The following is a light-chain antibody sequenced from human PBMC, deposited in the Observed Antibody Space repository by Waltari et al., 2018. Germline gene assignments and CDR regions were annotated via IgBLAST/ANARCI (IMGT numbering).Light chain of an antibody. CDR1: HNFNNF. V-gene: IGKV1-39*01. CDR3: QEGSSVRPT. CDR2: GAS. Sequence: DIQMTQSPSSLSASIGDRVTIICRASHNFNNFLSWYQQKVGKAPKLLIYGASTLLPGVPSRFTGSGSGTDYALTITSLQAEDVATYYCQEGSSVRPTFGQGTKVEVK. J-gene: IGKJ1*01.